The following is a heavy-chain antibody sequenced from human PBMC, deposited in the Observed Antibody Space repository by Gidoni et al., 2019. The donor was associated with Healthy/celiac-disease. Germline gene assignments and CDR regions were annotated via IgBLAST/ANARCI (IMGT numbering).Heavy chain of an antibody. V-gene: IGHV4-39*01. CDR3: ARLGGYGDYVGAFDI. D-gene: IGHD4-17*01. Sequence: QLQLQESGPGLVKPSETLSLTCTVSGGSISSSNYYWGWIRQPPGKGLEWIGSIYYSGSTYYNPSLKSRVTISVDTSKNQFSLKLSSVTAADTAVYYCARLGGYGDYVGAFDIWGQGTMVTVSS. J-gene: IGHJ3*02. CDR2: IYYSGST. CDR1: GGSISSSNYY.